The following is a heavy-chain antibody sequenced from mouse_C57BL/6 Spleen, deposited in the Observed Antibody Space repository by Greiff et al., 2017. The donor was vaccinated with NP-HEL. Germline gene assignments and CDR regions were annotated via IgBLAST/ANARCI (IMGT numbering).Heavy chain of an antibody. V-gene: IGHV1-55*01. J-gene: IGHJ4*01. CDR1: GYTFTSYW. D-gene: IGHD1-1*01. CDR2: IYPGSGST. CDR3: TREDYYGSSYGYYAMDY. Sequence: QVQLQQPGAELVKPGASVKMSCKASGYTFTSYWITWVKQRPGQGLEWIGDIYPGSGSTNYNEKFKSKATLTVDTSSSTAYMQLSSLTSEDSAVYYYTREDYYGSSYGYYAMDYWGQGTSVTVSS.